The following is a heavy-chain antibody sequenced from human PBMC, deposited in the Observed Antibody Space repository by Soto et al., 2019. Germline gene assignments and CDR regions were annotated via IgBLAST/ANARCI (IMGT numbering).Heavy chain of an antibody. D-gene: IGHD2-15*01. Sequence: GGSLRLSCAASGFTFSGSAIHWVRQASGKGLEWVGRIRSKANSYATAHAASVKGRFTISRDDSKNTAYLQMNSLETEDTAVYYCTLANCSGGSCYPAFDSWGQGTMVTVSS. V-gene: IGHV3-73*01. J-gene: IGHJ3*02. CDR2: IRSKANSYAT. CDR1: GFTFSGSA. CDR3: TLANCSGGSCYPAFDS.